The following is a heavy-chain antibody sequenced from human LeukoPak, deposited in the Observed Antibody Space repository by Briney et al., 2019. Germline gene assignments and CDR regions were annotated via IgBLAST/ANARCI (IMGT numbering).Heavy chain of an antibody. V-gene: IGHV4-34*01. D-gene: IGHD2-2*01. CDR3: ARGVVRQRRYCSSTSCYELRFVY. CDR1: GGSFSGYY. J-gene: IGHJ4*02. CDR2: INHSGST. Sequence: PSETLSLTCAVYGGSFSGYYWSWIRQPPGKGLEWIGEINHSGSTNYNPSLKSRVTISVDTSKNQFSLKLSSVTAADTAVYYCARGVVRQRRYCSSTSCYELRFVYWGQGTLVTVSS.